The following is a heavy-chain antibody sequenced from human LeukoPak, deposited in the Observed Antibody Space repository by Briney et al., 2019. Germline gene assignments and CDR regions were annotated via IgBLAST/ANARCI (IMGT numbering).Heavy chain of an antibody. CDR1: GFTFDDYA. V-gene: IGHV3-9*01. CDR3: AKDRGGAARNYYYGMDV. J-gene: IGHJ6*02. CDR2: ISWNSGSI. D-gene: IGHD6-13*01. Sequence: GGSLRLSCAASGFTFDDYAMHWVRQAPGKGLEWVSGISWNSGSIGYADSVKGRFTISRDNAKNSLYLQMNSLRAEDTALYYCAKDRGGAARNYYYGMDVWGQGTTVTVSS.